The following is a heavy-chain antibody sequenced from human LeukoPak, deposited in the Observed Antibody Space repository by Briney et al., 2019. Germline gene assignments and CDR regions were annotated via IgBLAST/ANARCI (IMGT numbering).Heavy chain of an antibody. J-gene: IGHJ1*01. D-gene: IGHD6-19*01. Sequence: ASVKVSCKASGYTFSSYDINWVRQATGQGLEWMGWMNPNSGNTGYAQKFQGRLNMTRNTSIDTAYMELSSLRCDDTAVYYCARRVGSGWPVQHWGQGTLVTVSS. CDR1: GYTFSSYD. V-gene: IGHV1-8*01. CDR3: ARRVGSGWPVQH. CDR2: MNPNSGNT.